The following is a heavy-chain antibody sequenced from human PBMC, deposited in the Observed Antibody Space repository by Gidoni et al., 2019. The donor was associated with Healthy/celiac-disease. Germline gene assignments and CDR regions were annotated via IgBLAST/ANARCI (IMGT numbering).Heavy chain of an antibody. V-gene: IGHV4-31*03. D-gene: IGHD2-2*02. CDR1: GGSISSGGYY. CDR3: ARGPEHYTLYYFDY. CDR2: IYYSGST. J-gene: IGHJ4*02. Sequence: QVQLQESGPGLVKPSQTLSLTCTVPGGSISSGGYYWSWIRQHPGKGLEWIGYIYYSGSTYYNPSLKSRVTISVDTSKNQFSLKLSSVTAADTAVYYCARGPEHYTLYYFDYWGQGTLVTVSS.